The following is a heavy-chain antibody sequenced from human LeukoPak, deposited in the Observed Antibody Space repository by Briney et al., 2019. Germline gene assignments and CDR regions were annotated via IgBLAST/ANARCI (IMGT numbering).Heavy chain of an antibody. J-gene: IGHJ4*02. CDR3: ARTIRPRTYFDY. D-gene: IGHD2-2*02. CDR2: ISYDGSKK. Sequence: GGSLRLSCAASGFTFSSYDMHWVRQAPGKGLEWVALISYDGSKKYYADSVKGRFTISRDNSKNTLYLQMNSLRAEDTAVYYCARTIRPRTYFDYWGQGTLVTVSS. V-gene: IGHV3-30-3*01. CDR1: GFTFSSYD.